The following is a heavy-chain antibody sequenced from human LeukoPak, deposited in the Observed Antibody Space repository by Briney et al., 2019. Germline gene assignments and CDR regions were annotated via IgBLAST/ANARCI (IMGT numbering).Heavy chain of an antibody. J-gene: IGHJ4*02. CDR3: AKDLTRHYYDSSGQAFDY. D-gene: IGHD3-22*01. CDR1: GFTLSSYA. V-gene: IGHV3-23*01. CDR2: ISGSGGST. Sequence: GGSLRLSCAASGFTLSSYAMSWVRQAPGKGLEWVSAISGSGGSTYYADSVKGRFTISRDNSKNTLYLQMNSLSAEDTAVYYCAKDLTRHYYDSSGQAFDYWGQGTLVTVSS.